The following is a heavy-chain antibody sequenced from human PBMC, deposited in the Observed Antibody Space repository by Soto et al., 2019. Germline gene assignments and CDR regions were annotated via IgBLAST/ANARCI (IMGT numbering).Heavy chain of an antibody. V-gene: IGHV5-51*01. CDR2: IYPGDSDT. Sequence: GESLKISCKGSGHIFSNYWIGWVRQMPGKGLEWMGIIYPGDSDTRYSPSFQGQVTITVDKSINTAYLQWSRLTASDTAMYYCGTVAAAYYYGMDVWGQGTTVTVS. CDR3: GTVAAAYYYGMDV. J-gene: IGHJ6*02. D-gene: IGHD2-15*01. CDR1: GHIFSNYW.